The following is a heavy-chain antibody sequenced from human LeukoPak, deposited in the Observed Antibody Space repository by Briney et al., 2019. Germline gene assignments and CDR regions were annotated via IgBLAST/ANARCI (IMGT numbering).Heavy chain of an antibody. D-gene: IGHD2-8*01. CDR3: ATRLVRTLYFDY. CDR2: INPNSGGT. J-gene: IGHJ4*02. Sequence: ASVKVSCKASGYTFTDYYVHWVRQAPGQGLEWMGWINPNSGGTNYAQKFQGTVTMTRDTSISTAYMELTRLRSEDTAVYYCATRLVRTLYFDYWGQGTLVTVSS. CDR1: GYTFTDYY. V-gene: IGHV1-2*02.